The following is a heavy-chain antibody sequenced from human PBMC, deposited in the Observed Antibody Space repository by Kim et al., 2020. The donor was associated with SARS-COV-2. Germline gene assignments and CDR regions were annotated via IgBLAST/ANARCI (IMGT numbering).Heavy chain of an antibody. D-gene: IGHD6-13*01. V-gene: IGHV3-30*02. J-gene: IGHJ6*02. CDR3: AKEDPSSSWNYYYYYGMDV. Sequence: GRFTISRDNSKNTLYLQMNSLRAEDTAVYYCAKEDPSSSWNYYYYYGMDVWGQGTTVTVSS.